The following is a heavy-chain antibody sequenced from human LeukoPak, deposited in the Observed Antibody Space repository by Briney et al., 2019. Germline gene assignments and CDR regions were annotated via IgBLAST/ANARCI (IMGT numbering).Heavy chain of an antibody. J-gene: IGHJ3*02. V-gene: IGHV3-23*01. CDR1: GFTFSSYA. D-gene: IGHD5-18*01. CDR3: ARDTAMVTGAFDI. Sequence: GGSLRLSCAASGFTFSSYAMSWVRQAPGKRLEWVSAISGSGGSTYYADSVKSRFTISRDNSKNTLYLQMNSLRAEDTAVYYCARDTAMVTGAFDIWGQGTMVTVSS. CDR2: ISGSGGST.